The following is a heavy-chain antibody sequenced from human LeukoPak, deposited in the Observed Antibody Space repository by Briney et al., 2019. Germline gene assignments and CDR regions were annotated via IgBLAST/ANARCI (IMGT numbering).Heavy chain of an antibody. D-gene: IGHD6-13*01. Sequence: GGSPRLSCAASGFTFTTYTMHWLRQAPGKGLEWVSSISSRSSHIDYTDSVKGRFIISRDNAKNSLYLQMNSLRAEDTAVYYCAREGNSWYDYWGQGTLVTVSS. CDR3: AREGNSWYDY. J-gene: IGHJ4*02. CDR2: ISSRSSHI. CDR1: GFTFTTYT. V-gene: IGHV3-21*01.